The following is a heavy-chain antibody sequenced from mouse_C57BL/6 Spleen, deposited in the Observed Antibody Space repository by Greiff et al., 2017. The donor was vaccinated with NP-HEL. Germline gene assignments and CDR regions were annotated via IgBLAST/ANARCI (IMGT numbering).Heavy chain of an antibody. J-gene: IGHJ3*01. V-gene: IGHV14-4*01. CDR2: IDPENGDT. CDR3: TTDNGSSS. CDR1: GFNIKDDY. D-gene: IGHD1-1*01. Sequence: EVQLQQSGAELVRPGASVKLSCTASGFNIKDDYMHWVKQRPEQGLEWIGWIDPENGDTEYATKFQGKATITADTSSNTAYLQLSSLTSEDTAVYYCTTDNGSSSWGQGTLVTVSA.